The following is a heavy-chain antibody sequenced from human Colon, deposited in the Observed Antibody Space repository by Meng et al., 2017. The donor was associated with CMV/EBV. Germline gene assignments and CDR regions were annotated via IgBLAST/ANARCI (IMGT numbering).Heavy chain of an antibody. Sequence: SETLSLTCTASGDSIRTASYYWSWIRQPPGKGLEWIGYIFFTGSTNYNPALKRRITMSVDTSKNQFALKVTSVTAADTAVYYCAREGGGLAALPRPDYYGMDVWGQGTTVTVSS. CDR2: IFFTGST. CDR1: GDSIRTASYY. J-gene: IGHJ6*02. D-gene: IGHD6-13*01. CDR3: AREGGGLAALPRPDYYGMDV. V-gene: IGHV4-61*01.